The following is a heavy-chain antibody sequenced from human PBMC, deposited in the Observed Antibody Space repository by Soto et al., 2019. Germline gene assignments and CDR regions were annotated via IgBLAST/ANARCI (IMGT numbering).Heavy chain of an antibody. Sequence: SETLSLTCTVSGGSISSGDYYWSWIHQPPGKGLEWIGYIYYSGSTYYNPSLKSRVTISVDTSKNQFSLKLSSVTAADTAVYYCARGGHYYDSSGYYIYDWFDPWGQGTLVTVSS. J-gene: IGHJ5*02. D-gene: IGHD3-22*01. CDR3: ARGGHYYDSSGYYIYDWFDP. V-gene: IGHV4-30-4*01. CDR2: IYYSGST. CDR1: GGSISSGDYY.